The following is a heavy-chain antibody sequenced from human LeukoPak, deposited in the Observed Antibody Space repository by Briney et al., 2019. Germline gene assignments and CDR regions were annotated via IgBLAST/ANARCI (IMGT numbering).Heavy chain of an antibody. CDR2: ISFDGSNT. J-gene: IGHJ4*02. CDR1: GFTVSSNY. V-gene: IGHV3-30*18. Sequence: GGSLRLSCAASGFTVSSNYMSWVRQAPGKGLEWVAIISFDGSNTYYADSVKGRFTISRDNSKNTLYLQMNSLRPDDTAVYYCAKDKAAAGTDYFDYWGQGTLVTVSS. D-gene: IGHD6-13*01. CDR3: AKDKAAAGTDYFDY.